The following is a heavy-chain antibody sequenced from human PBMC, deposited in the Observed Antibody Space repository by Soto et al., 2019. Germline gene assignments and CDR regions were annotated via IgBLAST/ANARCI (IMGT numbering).Heavy chain of an antibody. CDR1: GYTFKSYQ. CDR3: ARDTDLTLVTTLDY. Sequence: ASGKVSWKASGYTFKSYQIYWVRQAPGQRLECMGWINISNGNTEYSQNFQGRVTMTRDTSASTAYMELSSLRSEDTAVYYCARDTDLTLVTTLDYWGQGTPVTVSS. D-gene: IGHD4-17*01. J-gene: IGHJ4*02. V-gene: IGHV1-3*04. CDR2: INISNGNT.